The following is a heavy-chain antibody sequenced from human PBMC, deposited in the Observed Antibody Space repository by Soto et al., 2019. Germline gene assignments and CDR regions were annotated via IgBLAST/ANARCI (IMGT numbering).Heavy chain of an antibody. Sequence: QVQLQESGPGLVKPSQTLSLTCTVSGGSISTGGYYWNWIRQHPGKGLEWIGYFYYSRSTSYNPSLKSRVTISVNTSKIQFSLKLSSVTAADTAVYYCARSVFPWGQGTLVTVSS. CDR3: ARSVFP. CDR1: GGSISTGGYY. CDR2: FYYSRST. V-gene: IGHV4-31*03. J-gene: IGHJ5*02.